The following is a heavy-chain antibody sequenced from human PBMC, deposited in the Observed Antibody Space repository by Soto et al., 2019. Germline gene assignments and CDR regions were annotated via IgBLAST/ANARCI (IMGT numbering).Heavy chain of an antibody. D-gene: IGHD3-3*01. Sequence: SETLSLTCAVYGGSFSGYYWSWIRQPPGKGLEWIGEINHSGSTNYNPSLKSRVTISVDTSKNQFSLKLSSVTAADTAVYYCARVLRRNWFDPWGQGTLVTVSS. CDR3: ARVLRRNWFDP. CDR2: INHSGST. J-gene: IGHJ5*02. V-gene: IGHV4-34*01. CDR1: GGSFSGYY.